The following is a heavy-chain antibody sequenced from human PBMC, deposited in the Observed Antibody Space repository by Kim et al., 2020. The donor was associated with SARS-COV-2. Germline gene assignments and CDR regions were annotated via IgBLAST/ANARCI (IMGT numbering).Heavy chain of an antibody. D-gene: IGHD3-3*01. J-gene: IGHJ4*02. CDR2: IAYDGSNK. CDR3: AKDGDEDIGFDY. Sequence: GGSLRLSCAASGFTFSNYGIHWVRQAPGKGLEWVAVIAYDGSNKYYADSVKGRFTISRDNSKNTLYLQMNSLRAEDTAVYYCAKDGDEDIGFDYWGQG. CDR1: GFTFSNYG. V-gene: IGHV3-30*18.